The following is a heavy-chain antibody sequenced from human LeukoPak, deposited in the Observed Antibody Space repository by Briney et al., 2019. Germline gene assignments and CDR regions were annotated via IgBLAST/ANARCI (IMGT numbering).Heavy chain of an antibody. Sequence: SVKVSCTASGGTFSSYAISWVRQAPGQGLEWMGGIIPIFGTANYAQKFQGRVTITADESTSTAYMELSSLRSEDTAVYYCARAGSGYGGWYFDLWGRGTLVTVSS. CDR3: ARAGSGYGGWYFDL. V-gene: IGHV1-69*13. CDR2: IIPIFGTA. J-gene: IGHJ2*01. D-gene: IGHD5-18*01. CDR1: GGTFSSYA.